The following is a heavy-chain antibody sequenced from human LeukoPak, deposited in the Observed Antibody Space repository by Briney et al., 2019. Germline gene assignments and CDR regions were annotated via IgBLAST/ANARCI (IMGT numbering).Heavy chain of an antibody. D-gene: IGHD5-24*01. CDR2: ISSSSSYI. J-gene: IGHJ4*02. V-gene: IGHV3-21*01. CDR3: ARDEDGYNYGVSFDY. CDR1: GFTFSSSS. Sequence: PGGSLRLSCAASGFTFSSSSMNWVRQAPGKGLEWVSSISSSSSYIYYADSVKGRFTISRDNSKNTLYLQMNSLRAEDTAVYYCARDEDGYNYGVSFDYWGQGTLVTVSS.